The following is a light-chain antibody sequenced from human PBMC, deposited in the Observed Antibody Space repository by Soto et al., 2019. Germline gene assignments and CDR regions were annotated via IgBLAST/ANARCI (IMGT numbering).Light chain of an antibody. CDR3: QQYNSYSWT. Sequence: DIQMTQSPSTLSGSVGDRVTITCRASQTVSSWLAWYQQKSGKAPKLQIYKASTLKSGGPSRFSGSGSGTEFTLTISSLQPDDFATYYCQQYNSYSWTFGQGTKVDIK. J-gene: IGKJ1*01. CDR1: QTVSSW. V-gene: IGKV1-5*03. CDR2: KAS.